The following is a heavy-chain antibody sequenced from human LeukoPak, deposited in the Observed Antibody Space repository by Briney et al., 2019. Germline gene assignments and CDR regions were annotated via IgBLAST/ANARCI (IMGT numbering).Heavy chain of an antibody. Sequence: SETLSLTCTVSGGSISSSSHYWGWIRQPPGKGLEWIGSIYYSGSTYYNPSLKSRVTISVDTSKNQFSLKLSSVTAADTAVYYCAREYCSTTICYPSGGHYDSWGQGTLVTVSS. CDR1: GGSISSSSHY. J-gene: IGHJ4*02. D-gene: IGHD2-2*01. V-gene: IGHV4-39*07. CDR3: AREYCSTTICYPSGGHYDS. CDR2: IYYSGST.